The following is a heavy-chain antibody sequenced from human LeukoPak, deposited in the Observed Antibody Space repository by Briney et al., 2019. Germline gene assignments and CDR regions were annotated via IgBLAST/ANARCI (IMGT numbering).Heavy chain of an antibody. CDR2: ISYDGSNT. J-gene: IGHJ4*02. Sequence: PGRSLRLSCAASGFTFSSYGMHWVRQAPGKGLEWVAVISYDGSNTYYADSVKGRFTISRDNSKNTLYLQMNSLRAEDTAVYYCAKEGHGSSLDYWGQGTLVTVSS. CDR3: AKEGHGSSLDY. CDR1: GFTFSSYG. V-gene: IGHV3-30*18. D-gene: IGHD6-13*01.